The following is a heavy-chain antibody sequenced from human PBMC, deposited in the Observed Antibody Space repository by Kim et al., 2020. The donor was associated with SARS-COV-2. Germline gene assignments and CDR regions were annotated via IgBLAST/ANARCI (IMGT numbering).Heavy chain of an antibody. CDR2: QYSGTT. Sequence: SETLSLTCSVSGGSISSYHWSWIRQSPGKRLEWIGMQYSGTTNYNPSLKSRVTISVDTSKNQFSLKLSSVTAADTAVYYCALSISPAGWFDPWGQGTLVTVSS. CDR1: GGSISSYH. D-gene: IGHD3-3*02. V-gene: IGHV4-59*01. J-gene: IGHJ5*02. CDR3: ALSISPAGWFDP.